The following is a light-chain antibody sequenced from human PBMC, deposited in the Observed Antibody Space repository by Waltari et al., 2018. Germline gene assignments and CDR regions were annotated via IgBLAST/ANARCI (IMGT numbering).Light chain of an antibody. V-gene: IGKV3-15*01. CDR1: QSISSN. CDR2: AAS. CDR3: QQYNDWYT. J-gene: IGKJ1*01. Sequence: EIVMTQSPATLSASPGERATLSCTASQSISSNIAWYQHKPGQAPRLLIYAASSRATGVPSRFSGSGSGTEFTLTICSLQSEDFAVYFCQQYNDWYTFGPGTKVEIK.